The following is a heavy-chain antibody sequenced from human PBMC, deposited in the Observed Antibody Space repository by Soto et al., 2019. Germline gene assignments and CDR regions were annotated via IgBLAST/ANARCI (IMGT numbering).Heavy chain of an antibody. CDR2: ISAYNGNT. D-gene: IGHD6-6*01. Sequence: ASVKVSCKASGYTFTSYGISWVRQAPGQRLEWMGWISAYNGNTNYAQKLQGRVTMTTDTSTSTAYMELRSLRSDDTALYYCARSSSSSPWGYYGMDVWGQGTTVTVSS. V-gene: IGHV1-18*01. J-gene: IGHJ6*02. CDR3: ARSSSSSPWGYYGMDV. CDR1: GYTFTSYG.